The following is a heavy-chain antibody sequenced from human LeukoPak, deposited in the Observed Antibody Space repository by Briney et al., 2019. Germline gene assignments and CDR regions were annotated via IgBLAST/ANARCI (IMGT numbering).Heavy chain of an antibody. Sequence: SQTLSLTCTVSGGSISSGSYYWSWIRQPAGKGLEWIGRIYTSGSTNYNPSLKSRVTISVDTSKNHFSLKLTSVTAADTAVYYCARGAGTKEMAFGHWGQGTLVTVSS. J-gene: IGHJ4*02. V-gene: IGHV4-61*02. CDR1: GGSISSGSYY. CDR3: ARGAGTKEMAFGH. D-gene: IGHD5-24*01. CDR2: IYTSGST.